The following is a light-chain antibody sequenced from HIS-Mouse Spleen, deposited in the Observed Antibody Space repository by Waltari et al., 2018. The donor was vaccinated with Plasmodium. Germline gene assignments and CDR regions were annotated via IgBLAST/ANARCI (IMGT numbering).Light chain of an antibody. CDR1: ALPKQY. V-gene: IGLV3-10*01. J-gene: IGLJ3*02. CDR2: EDS. CDR3: YSTDSSGNHRV. Sequence: SYELTQPPSLSVSPGQTARLTCSGDALPKQYAYWYQQKSGHAPVLVIYEDSKRPPGIPERFSGSSSGTMATLTISGAQVEDEADYYCYSTDSSGNHRVFGGGTKLTVL.